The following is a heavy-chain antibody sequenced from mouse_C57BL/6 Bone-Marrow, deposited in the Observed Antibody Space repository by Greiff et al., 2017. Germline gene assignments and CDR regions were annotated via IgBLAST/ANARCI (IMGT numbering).Heavy chain of an antibody. J-gene: IGHJ2*01. Sequence: VQLQQPGAELVKPGASVKLSCKASGYTFTSYWMQWVKQRPGQGLEWIGEIDPSASYTNYNQKFKGKATLTVDTSSSTAYMQLSSLTSEDSAVYYCARSRTGTNYWGQGTTLTVSS. CDR2: IDPSASYT. CDR3: ARSRTGTNY. V-gene: IGHV1-50*01. CDR1: GYTFTSYW. D-gene: IGHD4-1*01.